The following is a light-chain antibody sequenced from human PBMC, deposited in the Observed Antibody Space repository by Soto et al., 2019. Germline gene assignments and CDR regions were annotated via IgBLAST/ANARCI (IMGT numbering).Light chain of an antibody. CDR3: SSYTSSTTLV. J-gene: IGLJ1*01. CDR1: SSDVGSYKH. CDR2: EVS. Sequence: QSALTQPASVSGSPGQSITISCTGTSSDVGSYKHVSWYQQHPNKAPKLMIYEVSNRPSGVSNRFSGSKSGNTASLTISGLQAEDEADYYCSSYTSSTTLVFGTGTKLTVL. V-gene: IGLV2-14*01.